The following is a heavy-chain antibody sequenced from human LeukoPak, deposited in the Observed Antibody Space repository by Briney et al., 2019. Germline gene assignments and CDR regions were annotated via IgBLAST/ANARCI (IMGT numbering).Heavy chain of an antibody. CDR2: IYYSGST. CDR1: GGSISSSSYY. V-gene: IGHV4-39*07. CDR3: ATLAGGYYGSGSYYPRTGGDY. J-gene: IGHJ4*02. D-gene: IGHD3-10*01. Sequence: SETLSLTCTVSGGSISSSSYYWGWIRQPPGKGLEWIGSIYYSGSTYYNPSLKSRVTISVDTSKNQFSLKLSSVTAADTAVYYCATLAGGYYGSGSYYPRTGGDYWGQGTLVTVSS.